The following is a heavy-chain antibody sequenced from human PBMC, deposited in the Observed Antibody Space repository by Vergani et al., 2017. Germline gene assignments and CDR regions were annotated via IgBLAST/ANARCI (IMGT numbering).Heavy chain of an antibody. J-gene: IGHJ6*03. D-gene: IGHD6-6*01. CDR3: ARRSSSSLGYYYMDV. CDR1: GGTFSSYA. CDR2: IIPIFGTA. V-gene: IGHV1-69*01. Sequence: QVQLVQSGAEVKKPGSSVKVSCKASGGTFSSYAISWVRQAPGQGLEWMGGIIPIFGTANYAQKFQGRVTITADESTSTAYMGLSSLRSEDTAVYYCARRSSSSLGYYYMDVWGKGTTVTVSS.